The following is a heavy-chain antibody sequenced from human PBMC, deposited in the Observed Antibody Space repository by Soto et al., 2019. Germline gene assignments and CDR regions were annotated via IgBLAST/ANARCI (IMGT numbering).Heavy chain of an antibody. J-gene: IGHJ4*02. CDR2: ISSSSSYI. CDR1: GFTFSSYS. Sequence: PGGSLRLSCAASGFTFSSYSMNWVRQAPGKGLEWVSSISSSSSYIYYADSVKGRFAISRDNAKNSLYLQMNSLRAEDTAVYYCARDAGSGIAAAGTGDFDYWGQGTLVTVSS. D-gene: IGHD6-13*01. V-gene: IGHV3-21*01. CDR3: ARDAGSGIAAAGTGDFDY.